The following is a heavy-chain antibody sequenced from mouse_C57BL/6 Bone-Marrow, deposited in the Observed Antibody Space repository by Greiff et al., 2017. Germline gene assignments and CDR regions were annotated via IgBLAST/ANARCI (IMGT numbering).Heavy chain of an antibody. CDR2: IYPGDGDT. CDR3: ARSLYYGNFDY. Sequence: QVQLQQSGPELVKPGASVKISCKASGYAFSSSWMNWVKQRPGKGLEWIGRIYPGDGDTNYNGKFKGKATLTADKSSSTAYMQLSSLTSEDSAVYFCARSLYYGNFDYWGKGTTLTVSS. V-gene: IGHV1-82*01. CDR1: GYAFSSSW. D-gene: IGHD2-1*01. J-gene: IGHJ2*01.